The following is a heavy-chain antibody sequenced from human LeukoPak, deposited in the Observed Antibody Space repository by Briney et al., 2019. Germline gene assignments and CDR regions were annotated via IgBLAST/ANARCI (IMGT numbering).Heavy chain of an antibody. CDR2: LSDGGTRI. D-gene: IGHD6-6*01. Sequence: ETLSLTCTVSGGSIGSGYYWAWIRQPPGKGLEWVSGLSDGGTRIFYADSVKGRFTVSRDNSKNTLYLQMDSLRAEDTAVYYCANTHCDSSPIVWNFWGQGTLVTVSS. J-gene: IGHJ4*02. CDR3: ANTHCDSSPIVWNF. CDR1: GGSIGSGYY. V-gene: IGHV3-23*01.